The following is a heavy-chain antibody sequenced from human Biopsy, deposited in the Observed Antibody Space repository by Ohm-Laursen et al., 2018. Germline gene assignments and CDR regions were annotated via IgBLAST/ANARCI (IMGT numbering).Heavy chain of an antibody. V-gene: IGHV1-24*01. D-gene: IGHD1-1*01. Sequence: ASVKVSCKVSGYTLTALSMHWVRQAPGRGLGWMGGFAPENGKTIYAQSFQARVSLTEDTSTDTAYMELRSLRSEDTAVYYCAADINVWNVNYWGQGTQVTVSS. CDR3: AADINVWNVNY. CDR2: FAPENGKT. CDR1: GYTLTALS. J-gene: IGHJ4*02.